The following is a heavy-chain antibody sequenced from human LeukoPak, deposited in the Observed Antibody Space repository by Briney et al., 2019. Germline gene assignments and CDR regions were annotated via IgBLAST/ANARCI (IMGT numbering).Heavy chain of an antibody. J-gene: IGHJ4*02. V-gene: IGHV1-46*01. D-gene: IGHD2-21*02. CDR3: ATTKSCGGDCYYFDY. CDR1: GYTFIKYY. Sequence: ASVKVSCKASGYTFIKYYMHWVRQAPGQGLEWMGLINPSGGGTSYALKFQGRFTMTRDTSTNTVYMQLSSLRSEDTAVFYCATTKSCGGDCYYFDYWGQGTLVSVSS. CDR2: INPSGGGT.